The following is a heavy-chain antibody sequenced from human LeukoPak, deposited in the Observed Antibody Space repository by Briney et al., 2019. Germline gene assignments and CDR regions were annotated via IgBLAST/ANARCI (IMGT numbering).Heavy chain of an antibody. V-gene: IGHV5-51*01. CDR3: ARGSGSSSWLDP. CDR1: GYNFNNHW. CDR2: IYPGDSDT. Sequence: GESLQISCRGSGYNFNNHWIGWVRQIPGNGLEWMGLIYPGDSDTKYSPSFEGQVTMSVDKSISAAFLQWSSLKASDTAIYYCARGSGSSSWLDPWGQGTLVTVSS. J-gene: IGHJ5*02. D-gene: IGHD3-10*01.